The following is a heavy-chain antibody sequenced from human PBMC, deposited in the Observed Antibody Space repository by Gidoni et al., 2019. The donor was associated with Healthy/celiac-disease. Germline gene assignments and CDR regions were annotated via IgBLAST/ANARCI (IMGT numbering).Heavy chain of an antibody. CDR3: ARDLTREGYFDL. CDR1: GFPFSSYS. D-gene: IGHD3-9*01. CDR2: ISSSSSYI. V-gene: IGHV3-21*01. J-gene: IGHJ2*01. Sequence: EVQLVESGGGLVKPGGSLRLSFAASGFPFSSYSMNWVRQAPGKGLEWVSSISSSSSYIYYADSVKGRFTISRDNAKNSLYLQMNSLRAEDTAVYYCARDLTREGYFDLWGRGTLVTVSS.